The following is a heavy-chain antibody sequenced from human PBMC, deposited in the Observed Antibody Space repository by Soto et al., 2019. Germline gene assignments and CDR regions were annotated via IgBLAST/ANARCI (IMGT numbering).Heavy chain of an antibody. J-gene: IGHJ4*02. D-gene: IGHD2-21*02. Sequence: EVQLLESGGGLVRPGWSLRLSCKVSGFMFSSYAMTWVRQAPGKGLEWVSTISGSGGSTYYSDSVRGRFTISRDNSKKILFLEMNSLKGDDTALYYCAKDGSWGDHYYFDNWGQGTLVTVSS. CDR1: GFMFSSYA. CDR2: ISGSGGST. V-gene: IGHV3-23*01. CDR3: AKDGSWGDHYYFDN.